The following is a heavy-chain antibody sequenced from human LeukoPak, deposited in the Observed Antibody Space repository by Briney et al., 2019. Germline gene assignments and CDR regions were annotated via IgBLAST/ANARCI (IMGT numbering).Heavy chain of an antibody. CDR3: AGDTPPGGDYYFDY. CDR1: GITLSNYG. V-gene: IGHV3-23*01. Sequence: GGSLRLSCAVSGITLSNYGMTWVRQAPGKGLEWVAGISDTGGRTNYADSVKGRFTISRDNPKNTLYLQMNSLRAEDTAVYYCAGDTPPGGDYYFDYWGQGTLVIVSS. D-gene: IGHD3-16*01. J-gene: IGHJ4*02. CDR2: ISDTGGRT.